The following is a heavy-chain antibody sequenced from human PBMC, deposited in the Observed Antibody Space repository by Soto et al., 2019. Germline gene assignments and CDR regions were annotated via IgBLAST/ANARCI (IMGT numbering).Heavy chain of an antibody. CDR2: ISAYNGNT. Sequence: ASVKVSCKASGYTFTSYGVSWVRQAPGQGLEWMGWISAYNGNTNYAQKLQGRVIMTTDTSTSTAYMELRSLRSDDTAVYYCARYCSGGSCYSQGSAFDIWGQGTMVTVSS. J-gene: IGHJ3*02. CDR3: ARYCSGGSCYSQGSAFDI. V-gene: IGHV1-18*01. D-gene: IGHD2-15*01. CDR1: GYTFTSYG.